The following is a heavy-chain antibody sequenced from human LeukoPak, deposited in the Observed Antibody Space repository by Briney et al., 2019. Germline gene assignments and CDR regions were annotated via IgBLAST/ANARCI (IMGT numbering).Heavy chain of an antibody. Sequence: PSETLSLTCAVYGGSFSGYYWSWIRQPPGKGLEWIGEINHSGSTNYNPSLKSRVTISVDTSKNQFSLKLSSVTAADTAVYYCARAPVVAASGWRGDGMDVWGQGTTVTVSS. D-gene: IGHD2-15*01. CDR3: ARAPVVAASGWRGDGMDV. V-gene: IGHV4-34*01. CDR1: GGSFSGYY. CDR2: INHSGST. J-gene: IGHJ6*02.